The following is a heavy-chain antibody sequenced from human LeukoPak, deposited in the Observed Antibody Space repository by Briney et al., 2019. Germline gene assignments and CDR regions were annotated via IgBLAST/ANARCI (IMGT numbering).Heavy chain of an antibody. D-gene: IGHD6-13*01. V-gene: IGHV4-31*03. CDR2: IYYSGNT. CDR3: ARQRAAAGTGFDY. CDR1: GGSISNPGYY. Sequence: SETLSLTCTVSGGSISNPGYYWTWIRQHPGKGLEWIGYIYYSGNTYYNPSLKSRVTISVDTSKNQFSLKLSSVTAADTAVYYCARQRAAAGTGFDYWGQGTLVTVSS. J-gene: IGHJ4*02.